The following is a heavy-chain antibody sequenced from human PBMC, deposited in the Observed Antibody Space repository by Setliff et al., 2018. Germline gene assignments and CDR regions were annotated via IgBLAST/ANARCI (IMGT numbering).Heavy chain of an antibody. D-gene: IGHD3-22*01. CDR1: GGSFSGYY. CDR3: ARDYYDSSGHPPYYYYGMDV. J-gene: IGHJ6*02. Sequence: SETLSLTCAVYGGSFSGYYWSWIRQPPGKRLEWIGEIIHSGSTNYNPSLKRRFTISMETSKNQFSLKVSSVTAADTAVYYCARDYYDSSGHPPYYYYGMDVWGQGTTVTVSS. V-gene: IGHV4-34*12. CDR2: IIHSGST.